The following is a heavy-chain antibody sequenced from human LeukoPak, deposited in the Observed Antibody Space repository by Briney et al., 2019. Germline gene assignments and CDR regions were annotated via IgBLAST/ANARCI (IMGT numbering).Heavy chain of an antibody. D-gene: IGHD6-13*01. CDR1: GYSFTSYW. Sequence: GESLKISCKGSGYSFTSYWVGWVRQMPGKGLVWMGIIYPGDSDTRYSPSFQGQVTISADKSISTAYLQWSSLKASDTAMYYCARAGYSYSSSWYPEDYWGQGTLVTVSS. V-gene: IGHV5-51*01. CDR2: IYPGDSDT. J-gene: IGHJ4*02. CDR3: ARAGYSYSSSWYPEDY.